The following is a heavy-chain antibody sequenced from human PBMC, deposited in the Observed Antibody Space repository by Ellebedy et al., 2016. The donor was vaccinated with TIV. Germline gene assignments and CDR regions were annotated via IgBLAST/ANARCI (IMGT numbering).Heavy chain of an antibody. CDR2: IKEDGSET. J-gene: IGHJ4*02. CDR1: GFTFSSHW. Sequence: PGGSLRLSCAVSGFTFSSHWMSWVRQAPGKGLEWVANIKEDGSETYYVDSVKGRFTISRDNAKYSLFLQMNSLRAEDTAVYYCARDSSGYDYWGQGTLVTVSS. D-gene: IGHD2-15*01. CDR3: ARDSSGYDY. V-gene: IGHV3-7*01.